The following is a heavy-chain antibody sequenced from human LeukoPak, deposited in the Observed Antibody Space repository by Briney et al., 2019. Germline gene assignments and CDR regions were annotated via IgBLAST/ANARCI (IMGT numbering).Heavy chain of an antibody. Sequence: GGSLRLSCAASGFTLSVYEMNWVRQAPGKGLEWVSKISSSGSIIYYADSVKGRFTISRYNAKNSLYLQMNSLRVEDTAVYHCARRDGYKLDWGQGILVTVSS. CDR1: GFTLSVYE. V-gene: IGHV3-48*03. D-gene: IGHD5-24*01. CDR3: ARRDGYKLD. CDR2: ISSSGSII. J-gene: IGHJ4*02.